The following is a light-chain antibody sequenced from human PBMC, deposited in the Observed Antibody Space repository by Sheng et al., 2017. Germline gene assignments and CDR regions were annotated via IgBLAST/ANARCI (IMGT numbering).Light chain of an antibody. J-gene: IGKJ2*01. CDR1: QSVRRW. V-gene: IGKV1-5*03. Sequence: DVQMTQSPSTLSASVGDTVTITCRASQSVRRWLAWYQHKPGGAPDLLIYMATSLENGVPSRFSGSGSGTDFTLTITGLQPDDFATYYCQQYDSYPYTFGQGTKLEIK. CDR3: QQYDSYPYT. CDR2: MAT.